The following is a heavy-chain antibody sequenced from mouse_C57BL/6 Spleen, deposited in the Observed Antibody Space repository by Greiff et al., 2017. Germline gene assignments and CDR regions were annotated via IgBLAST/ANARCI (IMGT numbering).Heavy chain of an antibody. CDR1: GYTFTSYW. CDR3: GRLGSIYDGYPAWFAY. Sequence: QVQLQQPGAELVRPGSSVKLSCKASGYTFTSYWMDWVKQRPGQGLEWIGNIYPSDSETNYNQKFKDKATLTVDKSSSTAYMQLSSLTSEDSAVYYCGRLGSIYDGYPAWFAYWGQGTLVTVSA. V-gene: IGHV1-61*01. D-gene: IGHD2-3*01. CDR2: IYPSDSET. J-gene: IGHJ3*01.